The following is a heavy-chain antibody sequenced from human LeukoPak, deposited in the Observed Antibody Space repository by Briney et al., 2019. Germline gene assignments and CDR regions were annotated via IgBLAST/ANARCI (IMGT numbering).Heavy chain of an antibody. CDR2: IYTSGGT. V-gene: IGHV4-4*09. CDR1: GAAISSYF. CDR3: ARHWTGAGYYYYIDV. D-gene: IGHD3/OR15-3a*01. J-gene: IGHJ6*03. Sequence: SETLSLTCTVSGAAISSYFWSWIREPPGKRLEWSGYIYTSGGTNYTPSLKSRVTISVDTSKNRFPRKLSSVTAAHTAVYYCARHWTGAGYYYYIDVWGKGTTVTVSS.